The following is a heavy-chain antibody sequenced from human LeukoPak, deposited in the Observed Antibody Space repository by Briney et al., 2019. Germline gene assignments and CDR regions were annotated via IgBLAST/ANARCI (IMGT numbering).Heavy chain of an antibody. J-gene: IGHJ4*02. CDR3: ARVDAASLAVHY. CDR2: INPNSGGR. CDR1: GYTFTGYF. D-gene: IGHD6-13*01. V-gene: IGHV1-2*02. Sequence: ASVKVSCKTSGYTFTGYFLNWVRQAPGQGREWMGRINPNSGGRNCGQKFQDRVTLTRDTSIATAYMELTSLTSDDTAVYYCARVDAASLAVHYWGQGTLVTVSS.